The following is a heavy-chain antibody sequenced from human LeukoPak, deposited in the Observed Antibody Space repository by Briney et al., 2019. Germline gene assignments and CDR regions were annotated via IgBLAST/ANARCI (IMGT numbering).Heavy chain of an antibody. V-gene: IGHV1-2*02. Sequence: ASGKVSCKASGYTFTGYYMHWGRQAPGQGLGGMGGINPNSGGTNYAQKFQGRFTMTRDTSISTAYMELSRLRSDDTAVYYCARVGVPAATANWFDPWGQGTLVTVSS. CDR2: INPNSGGT. CDR1: GYTFTGYY. J-gene: IGHJ5*02. CDR3: ARVGVPAATANWFDP. D-gene: IGHD2-2*01.